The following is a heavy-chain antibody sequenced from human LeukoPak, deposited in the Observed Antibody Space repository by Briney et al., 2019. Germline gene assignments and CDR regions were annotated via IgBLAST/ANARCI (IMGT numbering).Heavy chain of an antibody. V-gene: IGHV3-53*01. CDR1: GFTVSSNY. CDR3: ARDTAMDAFDI. Sequence: PGGSLRLSCAASGFTVSSNYMGWVRQAPGKGLEWVSVIYSGGSTYYADSVEGRFTISRDNSKNTLYLQMNSLRAEDTAVCYCARDTAMDAFDIWGQGTMVTVSS. CDR2: IYSGGST. J-gene: IGHJ3*02. D-gene: IGHD5-18*01.